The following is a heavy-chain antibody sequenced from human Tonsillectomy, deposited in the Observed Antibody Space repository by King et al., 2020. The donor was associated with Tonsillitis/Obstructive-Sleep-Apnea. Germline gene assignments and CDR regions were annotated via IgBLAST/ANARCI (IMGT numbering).Heavy chain of an antibody. CDR3: AKDLGRDTSGGDY. CDR2: ISGNDGST. CDR1: GFTLSSYA. V-gene: IGHV3-23*04. Sequence: LQLVQSGGGLVQPGESLRLSCAASGFTLSSYAMSWVRQAPGKGLEWVSGISGNDGSTYYADSVKGRFTISRDNSKNTLHLQMNSLRAEDTAVYYCAKDLGRDTSGGDYWGQGTLVTVSS. D-gene: IGHD6-19*01. J-gene: IGHJ4*02.